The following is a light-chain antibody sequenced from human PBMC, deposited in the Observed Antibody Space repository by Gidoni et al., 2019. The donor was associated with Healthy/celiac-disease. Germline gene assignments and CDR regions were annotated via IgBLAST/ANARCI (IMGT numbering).Light chain of an antibody. J-gene: IGKJ3*01. CDR2: DAS. CDR3: QQYDNPSLFT. CDR1: QDISNY. V-gene: IGKV1-33*01. Sequence: DIQMTQSPSSLSASVGDRVTITCQASQDISNYLNWYQQKPGKAPKLLIYDASNLETGVPSRFSGSGSGTDFTFTISSLQPEDIATYYCQQYDNPSLFTFGPXTKVDIK.